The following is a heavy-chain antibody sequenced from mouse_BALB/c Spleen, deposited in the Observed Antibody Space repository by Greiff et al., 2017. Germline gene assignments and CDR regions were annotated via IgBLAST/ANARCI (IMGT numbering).Heavy chain of an antibody. CDR3: ARDPLLQDYAMDY. J-gene: IGHJ4*01. CDR2: IWGDGST. Sequence: VHLVESGPGLVAPSQSLSITCTVSGFSLTGYGVNWVRQPPGKGLEWLGMIWGDGSTDYNSALKSRLSISKDNSKSQVFLKMNSLQTDDTARYYCARDPLLQDYAMDYWGQGTSVTVSS. CDR1: GFSLTGYG. V-gene: IGHV2-6-7*01. D-gene: IGHD1-2*01.